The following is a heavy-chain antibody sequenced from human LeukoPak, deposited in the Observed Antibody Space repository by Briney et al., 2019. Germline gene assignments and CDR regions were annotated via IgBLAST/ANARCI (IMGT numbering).Heavy chain of an antibody. Sequence: SETLSLTCTVSGGSISGYYWTWIRQPPGQGLEWIAYIHSNGYTNYNPSLRSRVTILVGPSKKQFSLTVIPVPAADTAIYYCAQRQGPMSGTYDYFDPWGQGALVTVSS. D-gene: IGHD1-26*01. CDR3: AQRQGPMSGTYDYFDP. J-gene: IGHJ5*02. V-gene: IGHV4-4*09. CDR1: GGSISGYY. CDR2: IHSNGYT.